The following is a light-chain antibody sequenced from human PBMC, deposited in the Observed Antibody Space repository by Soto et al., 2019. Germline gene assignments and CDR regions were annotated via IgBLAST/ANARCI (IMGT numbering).Light chain of an antibody. CDR3: QQYNNWPLT. J-gene: IGKJ5*01. Sequence: IVLTQSPATLSVSPGERATLSCRASQSVSSNLAWHQQRPGQAPRLLIYGASTRATGVPARFSGGGSGTEFTLTINSLQSEDFAGYWWQQYNNWPLTFGPGTRLEIK. CDR1: QSVSSN. CDR2: GAS. V-gene: IGKV3D-15*01.